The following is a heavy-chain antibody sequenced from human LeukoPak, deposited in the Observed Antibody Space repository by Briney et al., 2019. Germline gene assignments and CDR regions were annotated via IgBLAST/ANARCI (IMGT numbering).Heavy chain of an antibody. CDR1: GYTFTSYD. Sequence: ASVKVSCKASGYTFTSYDINWVRQATGQGLEWMGWMNPNSGNTGYAQKFQGSVTMTRNTSISTAYMELSSLRSEDTAVYYCARVSERWLQLDPWGQGTLVTVSS. CDR3: ARVSERWLQLDP. J-gene: IGHJ5*02. CDR2: MNPNSGNT. V-gene: IGHV1-8*01. D-gene: IGHD5-24*01.